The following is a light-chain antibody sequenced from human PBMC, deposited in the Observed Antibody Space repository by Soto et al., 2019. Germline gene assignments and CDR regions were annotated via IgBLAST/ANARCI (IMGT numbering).Light chain of an antibody. J-gene: IGKJ1*01. Sequence: DIQMTQTPSSLSASVGDRVTITCRASQSISSYLNWYQQKPGKAPKLLIYAASSLQSGVPSRFSGSGSGTDFTLTISSLQPEDFATYYCQHSYSTPPWWTFGQGTKVEIK. CDR3: QHSYSTPPWWT. CDR2: AAS. V-gene: IGKV1-39*01. CDR1: QSISSY.